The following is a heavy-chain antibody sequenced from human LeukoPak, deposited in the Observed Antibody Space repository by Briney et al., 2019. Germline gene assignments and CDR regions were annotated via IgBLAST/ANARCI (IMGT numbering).Heavy chain of an antibody. V-gene: IGHV3-21*01. CDR3: ATTNWFDP. J-gene: IGHJ5*02. D-gene: IGHD1-26*01. CDR1: GFTFSSYS. CDR2: ITSSSSYI. Sequence: GGSLILSCAASGFTFSSYSMNWVRQAPGKGLEWVSSITSSSSYIYYADSVKGRFTISRDNAKNSLYLQIHSLRAEDTAVYYCATTNWFDPWGQGTLVTVSS.